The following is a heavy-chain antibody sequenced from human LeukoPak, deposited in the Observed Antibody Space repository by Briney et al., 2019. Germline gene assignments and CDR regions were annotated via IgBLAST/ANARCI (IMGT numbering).Heavy chain of an antibody. Sequence: PSETLSLTCTVSGGSISSYYWSWIRQPPGKGLEWIGEISHSGNTNYNPSLESRVTMSVDTSRSQFSLKLTSVTAADTAMYFCARHFLTKFGATGNWFDPWGQGTLVTVSS. D-gene: IGHD1-26*01. CDR1: GGSISSYY. V-gene: IGHV4-34*01. CDR2: ISHSGNT. J-gene: IGHJ5*02. CDR3: ARHFLTKFGATGNWFDP.